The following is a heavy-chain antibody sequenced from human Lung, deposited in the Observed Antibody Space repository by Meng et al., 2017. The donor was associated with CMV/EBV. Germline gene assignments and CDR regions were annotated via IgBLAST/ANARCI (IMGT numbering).Heavy chain of an antibody. CDR3: AREPGDFWSGYHGWFDP. Sequence: SETLSLXXTVSGGSVSSGSYYWSWIRQPPGKGLEWIGYIYYSGSTNYNPSLKSRVTISVDTSKNQFSLKLSSVTAADTAVYYCAREPGDFWSGYHGWFDPWGQGTLVTVSS. V-gene: IGHV4-61*01. CDR2: IYYSGST. D-gene: IGHD3-3*01. J-gene: IGHJ5*02. CDR1: GGSVSSGSYY.